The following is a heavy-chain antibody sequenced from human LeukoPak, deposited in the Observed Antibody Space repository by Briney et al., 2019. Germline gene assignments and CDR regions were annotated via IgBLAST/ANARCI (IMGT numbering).Heavy chain of an antibody. CDR2: IYYSGST. D-gene: IGHD4-17*01. CDR1: GGSISSSSYY. J-gene: IGHJ6*02. Sequence: SETLSLTCTVSGGSISSSSYYWGWIRQPPGKGLEWIGYIYYSGSTYYNPSLKSRVTISVDTSKNQFSLKLSSVTAADTAVYYCARADGDYYYYGMDVWGQGTTVTVSS. CDR3: ARADGDYYYYGMDV. V-gene: IGHV4-30-4*08.